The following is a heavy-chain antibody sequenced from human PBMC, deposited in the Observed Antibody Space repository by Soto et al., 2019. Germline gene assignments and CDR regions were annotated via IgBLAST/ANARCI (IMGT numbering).Heavy chain of an antibody. D-gene: IGHD3-10*01. CDR1: GYTLTELS. V-gene: IGHV1-24*01. Sequence: ASVKVSCKVSGYTLTELSMHWVRQAPGKGLEWMGGFDPEDGETIYAQKFQGRVTMTEDTSTDTAYMELSSLRSEDTALYYCATASYGSGSYAMDVWGKGTTVTVSS. J-gene: IGHJ6*04. CDR2: FDPEDGET. CDR3: ATASYGSGSYAMDV.